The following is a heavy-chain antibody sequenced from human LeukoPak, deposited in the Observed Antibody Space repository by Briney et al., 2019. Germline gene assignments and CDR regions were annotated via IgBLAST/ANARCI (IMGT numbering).Heavy chain of an antibody. CDR2: ISGSGGST. V-gene: IGHV3-23*01. Sequence: SGGSLRLSCAASGFTFSSYAMSWARQAPGKGLEWVSAISGSGGSTYYADSVKGRFTISRDNSKNTLYLQMNSLRAEDTAVYYCAKGHSGWYGGFDYYYYMDVWGKGTTVTVSS. CDR1: GFTFSSYA. J-gene: IGHJ6*03. CDR3: AKGHSGWYGGFDYYYYMDV. D-gene: IGHD6-19*01.